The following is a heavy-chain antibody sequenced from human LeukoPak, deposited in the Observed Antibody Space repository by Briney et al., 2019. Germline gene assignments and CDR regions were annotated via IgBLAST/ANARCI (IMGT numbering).Heavy chain of an antibody. CDR3: ARDRIVLMVYATQDYYYMDV. CDR1: GFTFSDYD. J-gene: IGHJ6*03. V-gene: IGHV3-11*04. CDR2: ISSSGSSI. Sequence: PGGSLRLSCAASGFTFSDYDMSWIRQAPGKGLECVSYISSSGSSIYYADSVKARFTISRDNAKNSLYLQMHSLRAEDPAVYYCARDRIVLMVYATQDYYYMDVWGKGTTVTVSS. D-gene: IGHD2-8*01.